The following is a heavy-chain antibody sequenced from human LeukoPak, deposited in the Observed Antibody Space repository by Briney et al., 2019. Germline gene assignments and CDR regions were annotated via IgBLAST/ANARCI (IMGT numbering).Heavy chain of an antibody. J-gene: IGHJ4*02. V-gene: IGHV4-59*02. CDR3: ARRGVYDYGRIDS. CDR1: GDSVSSHY. CDR2: IFYSGGT. Sequence: PSETLSLTCTVSGDSVSSHYWSWFRQPPGEGLEWIGYIFYSGGTNYNPSLKSRLTISKDTSKNQFSLRLNSVTAADTAVYYCARRGVYDYGRIDSWGQGTLVTVSS. D-gene: IGHD4/OR15-4a*01.